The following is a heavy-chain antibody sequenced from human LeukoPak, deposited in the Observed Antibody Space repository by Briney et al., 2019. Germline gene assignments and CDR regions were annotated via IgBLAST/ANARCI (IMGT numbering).Heavy chain of an antibody. J-gene: IGHJ5*02. CDR1: GFTFSGSA. CDR2: IDKKDKGYATAT. Sequence: GGSLKLSCAASGFTFSGSAIHWVRQSSGKGLEWVGQIDKKDKGYATATAYAASVKGRFTISRDDSINTAYLQMKSLKTEDTALYYCTRDSGTYNWFDPWGQGTLVTVSS. V-gene: IGHV3-73*01. CDR3: TRDSGTYNWFDP. D-gene: IGHD1-26*01.